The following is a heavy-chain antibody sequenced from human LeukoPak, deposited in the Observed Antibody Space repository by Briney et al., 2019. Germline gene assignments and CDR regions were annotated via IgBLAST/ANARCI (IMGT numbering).Heavy chain of an antibody. CDR2: IYPGDSDT. Sequence: ESLKISCKDSGYSFTNYWIGWVRQMPGKGLEWMGTIYPGDSDTRYSPSFQGQVTISADKSISTVYLQWSSLKASDTAMYYCARHARYCSGGRCYFNWFDPWGQGTLVIVSS. CDR1: GYSFTNYW. CDR3: ARHARYCSGGRCYFNWFDP. D-gene: IGHD2-15*01. V-gene: IGHV5-51*01. J-gene: IGHJ5*02.